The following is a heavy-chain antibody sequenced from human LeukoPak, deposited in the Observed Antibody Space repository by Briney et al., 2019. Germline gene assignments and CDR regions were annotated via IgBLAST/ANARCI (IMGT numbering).Heavy chain of an antibody. CDR1: GGSISGSSYY. CDR2: IYYSGST. Sequence: PSETLSLTCTVSGGSISGSSYYWGWIRQPPGKGLEWIGSIYYSGSTYYNPPLKSRVTISVDTSKNQFSLKLSSVTAADTAVYYCARQEADFWSGYSDYWGQGTLVTVSS. V-gene: IGHV4-39*01. D-gene: IGHD3-3*01. CDR3: ARQEADFWSGYSDY. J-gene: IGHJ4*02.